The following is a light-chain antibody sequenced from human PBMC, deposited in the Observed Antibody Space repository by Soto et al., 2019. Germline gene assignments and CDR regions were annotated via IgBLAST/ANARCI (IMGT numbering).Light chain of an antibody. CDR3: CSYAGGNNLEV. CDR2: EVT. V-gene: IGLV2-8*01. Sequence: QSVLTQPPSASGSPGQSVTISCTGTSRDVGGYNYVSWYQQHPGKAPKLMIYEVTKRPSGVPDRFFGSKYGNTASLTVSGLQAEDEADYYCCSYAGGNNLEVLGTGTKLTVL. J-gene: IGLJ1*01. CDR1: SRDVGGYNY.